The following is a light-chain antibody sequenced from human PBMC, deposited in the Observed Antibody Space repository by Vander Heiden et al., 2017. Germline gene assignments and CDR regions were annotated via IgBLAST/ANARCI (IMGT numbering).Light chain of an antibody. CDR1: QSISVH. V-gene: IGKV1-39*01. CDR2: AAS. J-gene: IGKJ1*01. CDR3: QQSDSTPRT. Sequence: DIQLTQSPSSLSASVGDRVTITCRASQSISVHLNWYQQKLGKAPKLLIYAASSLQSGVPSRFSCSGSGTDFTLTISRLQPEDFATYYCQQSDSTPRTFGQATKVEIQ.